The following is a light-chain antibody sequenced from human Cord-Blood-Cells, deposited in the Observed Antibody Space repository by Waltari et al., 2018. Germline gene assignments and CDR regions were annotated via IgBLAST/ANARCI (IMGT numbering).Light chain of an antibody. Sequence: DFQMTHSPSSLSASVGDRVTITCRASQSISSYLNWYQQKPGKAPKLLIYAASSLQSGVPSRFSGSGSGTDFTLTISSLQPEDFATYYCQQSYSTPYTFGQGTKLEIK. CDR1: QSISSY. V-gene: IGKV1-39*01. CDR2: AAS. J-gene: IGKJ2*01. CDR3: QQSYSTPYT.